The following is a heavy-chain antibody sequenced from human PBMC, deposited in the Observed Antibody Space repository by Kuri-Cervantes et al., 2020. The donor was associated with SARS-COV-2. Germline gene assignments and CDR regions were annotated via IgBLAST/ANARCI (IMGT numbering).Heavy chain of an antibody. J-gene: IGHJ6*02. CDR3: ARVQLRVAGIPVDYYGMDV. CDR2: ISSSSSYI. CDR1: GFTFSSYS. V-gene: IGHV3-21*01. D-gene: IGHD2-15*01. Sequence: GGSLRLSCAASGFTFSSYSMNWVRQAPGKGLEWVSSISSSSSYIYYADSVKGRFTISRDNAKNSVHLQMSSLRAEDTAVYYRARVQLRVAGIPVDYYGMDVWGQGTTVTVSS.